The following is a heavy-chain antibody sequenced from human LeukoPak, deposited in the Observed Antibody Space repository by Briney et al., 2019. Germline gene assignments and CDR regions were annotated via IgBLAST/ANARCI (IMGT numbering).Heavy chain of an antibody. CDR3: AKERPRRSSGYYYFDY. Sequence: PGGSLRLSCAASGFTFSSYGMHWVRQAPGKGLEWVAVILYDGSNKYYADSGKGRFTISRDNSKNTLYLQMNSLRAEDTAVYYCAKERPRRSSGYYYFDYWGKGTLVTVSS. CDR2: ILYDGSNK. J-gene: IGHJ4*02. CDR1: GFTFSSYG. V-gene: IGHV3-30*02. D-gene: IGHD3-22*01.